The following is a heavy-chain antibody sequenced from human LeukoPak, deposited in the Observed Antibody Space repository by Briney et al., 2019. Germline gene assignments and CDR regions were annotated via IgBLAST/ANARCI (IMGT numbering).Heavy chain of an antibody. V-gene: IGHV1-2*02. CDR3: ATGATGASLDY. J-gene: IGHJ4*02. CDR1: GYTFTGYY. CDR2: INPNSSGT. D-gene: IGHD5-24*01. Sequence: GASVKVSCKASGYTFTGYYMHWVRQAPGQGLEWMGWINPNSSGTNYAKKFQGRVTMTRDTSISTAYMELSRLRSDDTAVYYCATGATGASLDYWGQGTLVTVSS.